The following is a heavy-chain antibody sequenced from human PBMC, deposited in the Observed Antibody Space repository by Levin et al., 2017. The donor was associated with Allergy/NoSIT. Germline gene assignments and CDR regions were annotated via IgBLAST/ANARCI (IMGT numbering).Heavy chain of an antibody. Sequence: GESLKISCKGSGYSFNTYWIGWVRQMAGKGLEWVAIINPGDSDIRYSPSFQGQVTISVDTSITTAYLPWSSLKASDTAIYYCARRYYDYVRGNSRTVGGIDVWGQGTTVTVSS. J-gene: IGHJ6*02. CDR1: GYSFNTYW. V-gene: IGHV5-51*01. CDR3: ARRYYDYVRGNSRTVGGIDV. CDR2: INPGDSDI. D-gene: IGHD3-16*02.